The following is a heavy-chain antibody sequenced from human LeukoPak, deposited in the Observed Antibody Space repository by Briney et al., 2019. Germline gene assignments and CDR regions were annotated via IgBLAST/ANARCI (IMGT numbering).Heavy chain of an antibody. V-gene: IGHV1-69*04. CDR1: GGTFSSYA. CDR2: IIPILGIA. D-gene: IGHD5-18*01. Sequence: SVKVSCKASGGTFSSYAISWVRQAPGQGLEWMGRIIPILGIANYAQEFQGRVTITADKSTSTAYMELSSLRSEDTAVYYCAREEDTAMEWGMDVWGQGTTVTVSS. J-gene: IGHJ6*02. CDR3: AREEDTAMEWGMDV.